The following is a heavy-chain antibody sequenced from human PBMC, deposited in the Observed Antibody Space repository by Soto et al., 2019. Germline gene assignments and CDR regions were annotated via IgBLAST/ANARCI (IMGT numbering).Heavy chain of an antibody. CDR3: ARRGGYRYGAVASDV. CDR2: IPYSGST. Sequence: LVPLSVTCSVSGASINTGSCWSWIRQPPGKGLEWIGYIPYSGSTNYNPSLKSRVTISVDTSKNQFSLKLTSVTAADTAVYYSARRGGYRYGAVASDVWGHGTMLT. J-gene: IGHJ3*01. D-gene: IGHD5-18*01. V-gene: IGHV4-59*08. CDR1: GASINTGSC.